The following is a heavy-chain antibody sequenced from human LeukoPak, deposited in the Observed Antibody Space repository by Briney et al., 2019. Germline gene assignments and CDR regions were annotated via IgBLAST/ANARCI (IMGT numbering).Heavy chain of an antibody. CDR2: IKYDGREK. CDR1: GFTFSDYW. CDR3: AREPVRMRFMDV. J-gene: IGHJ6*03. Sequence: PGGSLRLSCAASGFTFSDYWMSWVCQAPGKGPEWVANIKYDGREKWYVDSVKGRFTISRDNAENLLYLQMNSLRAEDTAVYYCAREPVRMRFMDVWGKGTTVTVSS. V-gene: IGHV3-7*01.